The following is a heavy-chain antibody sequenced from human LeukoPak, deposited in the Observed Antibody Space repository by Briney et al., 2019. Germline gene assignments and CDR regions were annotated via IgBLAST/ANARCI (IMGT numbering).Heavy chain of an antibody. CDR2: IIPIFGTA. Sequence: AASVKVSCKASGGTFSSYAISWVRQAPGQGLEWMGGIIPIFGTANYAQKFQGGVTITADESTSTAYMELSSLRSEDTAVYYCASESTPYSSSSDYYYYMDVWGKGTTVTVSS. D-gene: IGHD6-6*01. CDR1: GGTFSSYA. V-gene: IGHV1-69*13. J-gene: IGHJ6*03. CDR3: ASESTPYSSSSDYYYYMDV.